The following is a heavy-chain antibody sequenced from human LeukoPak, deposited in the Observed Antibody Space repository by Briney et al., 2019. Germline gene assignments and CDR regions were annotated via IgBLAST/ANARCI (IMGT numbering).Heavy chain of an antibody. V-gene: IGHV3-21*01. CDR2: ISSSSSYI. CDR3: ARSPYSSSWYADY. Sequence: GGSLGLSCAASGFTFSSYSMNWVRQAPGNRLEWVSSISSSSSYIYYVDSVKGRFTISRDNAKNSLYLQMNSLRAEDTAVYYCARSPYSSSWYADYWGQGTLVTVSS. CDR1: GFTFSSYS. D-gene: IGHD6-13*01. J-gene: IGHJ4*02.